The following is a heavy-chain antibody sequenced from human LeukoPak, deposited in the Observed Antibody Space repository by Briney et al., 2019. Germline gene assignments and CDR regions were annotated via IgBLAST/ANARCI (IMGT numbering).Heavy chain of an antibody. CDR3: ARAFDI. CDR1: GGSTSSYY. Sequence: SETLSLTCTVSGGSTSSYYWSWIRQPPGKGLEWIGYIYYSGSTNYNPSLKSRVTISVDTSKNQFSLKLSSVTAADTAVYYCARAFDIWGQGTMVTVSS. CDR2: IYYSGST. J-gene: IGHJ3*02. V-gene: IGHV4-59*01.